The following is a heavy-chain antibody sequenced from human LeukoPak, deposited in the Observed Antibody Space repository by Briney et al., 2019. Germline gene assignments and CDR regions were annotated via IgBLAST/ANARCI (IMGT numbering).Heavy chain of an antibody. D-gene: IGHD1-26*01. CDR3: LTILETTIDAFDI. J-gene: IGHJ3*02. Sequence: GGSLRLSCAASGFTFSKNWLHWVRQAPGKGLVWVSRISPDDKTTSYADSVKGRFTVSRDDAKKTLYLQMNSLRAEDTAVYYCLTILETTIDAFDIWGQGAMVTVSS. CDR2: ISPDDKTT. CDR1: GFTFSKNW. V-gene: IGHV3-74*01.